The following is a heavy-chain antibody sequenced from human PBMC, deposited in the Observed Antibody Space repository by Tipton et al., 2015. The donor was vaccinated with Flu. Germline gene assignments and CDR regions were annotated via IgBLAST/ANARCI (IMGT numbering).Heavy chain of an antibody. D-gene: IGHD2-2*01. CDR1: GFSISSGYY. CDR3: VRLPGALPFRYFDP. CDR2: LFHSGST. J-gene: IGHJ5*02. Sequence: TLSLTCSVSGFSISSGYYWGWIRQPPGKGLEWIGSLFHSGSTYYNPSLESRVTISVDTSKNQLSLNLRSLTAADTAVYFCVRLPGALPFRYFDPWGQGTLVTVSS. V-gene: IGHV4-38-2*01.